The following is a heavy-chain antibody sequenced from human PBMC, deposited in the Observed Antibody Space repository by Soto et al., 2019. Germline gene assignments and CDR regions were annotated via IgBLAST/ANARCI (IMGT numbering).Heavy chain of an antibody. J-gene: IGHJ5*02. V-gene: IGHV1-3*01. CDR1: GYTFTSYA. CDR2: INAGNGNT. Sequence: ASVKVSCKASGYTFTSYAMHWVRQAPGQRLEWMGWINAGNGNTKYSQKFQGRVTITRDTSASTAYMELSSLRSEDTAVYYCARGYPTDIVVVPAAPEKWFDPWGQGTLVTVSS. D-gene: IGHD2-2*01. CDR3: ARGYPTDIVVVPAAPEKWFDP.